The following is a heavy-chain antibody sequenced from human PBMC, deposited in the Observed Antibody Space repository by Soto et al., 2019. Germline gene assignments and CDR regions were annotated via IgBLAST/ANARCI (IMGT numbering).Heavy chain of an antibody. CDR2: ISSSSSYI. Sequence: PGGALRLSCAASGFTFSSYSMNWVRQAPGKGLEWVSSISSSSSYIYYADSVKGRFTISRDNAKNSLYLQVNSLRAEDTAVYYCARDAGPATANAFDIWGQGTMVTVSS. CDR3: ARDAGPATANAFDI. D-gene: IGHD2-21*02. CDR1: GFTFSSYS. J-gene: IGHJ3*02. V-gene: IGHV3-21*01.